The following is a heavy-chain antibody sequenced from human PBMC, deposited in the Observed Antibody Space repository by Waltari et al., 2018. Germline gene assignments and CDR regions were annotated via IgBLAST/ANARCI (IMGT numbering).Heavy chain of an antibody. CDR1: GYTFTGYY. CDR2: SNTNRGGT. CDR3: ARDNCNSAVYYYYYMDV. V-gene: IGHV1-2*02. J-gene: IGHJ6*03. Sequence: QVQLLQSGAEVNKPGASVKVSCKASGYTFTGYYLHLLRQAPGQGLEWMGWSNTNRGGTNYGQKFEGRVTRTRDTSISTAYMELSRLRSDDTAVDYCARDNCNSAVYYYYYMDVWGKGPTVTVSS. D-gene: IGHD1-7*01.